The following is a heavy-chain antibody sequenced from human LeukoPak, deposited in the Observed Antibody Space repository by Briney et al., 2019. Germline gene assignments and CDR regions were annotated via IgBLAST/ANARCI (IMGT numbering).Heavy chain of an antibody. Sequence: SETLSLTCAIYGGSFSAYYWNWIRQPPGKGLEWIGEINHSGSTNYNPSLKSRVTISVDTSKNQFSLKLSSVTAADTAVYYCARDPYSGSYGAYYYYYMDVWGKGTTVTISS. J-gene: IGHJ6*03. CDR3: ARDPYSGSYGAYYYYYMDV. CDR1: GGSFSAYY. D-gene: IGHD1-26*01. V-gene: IGHV4-34*01. CDR2: INHSGST.